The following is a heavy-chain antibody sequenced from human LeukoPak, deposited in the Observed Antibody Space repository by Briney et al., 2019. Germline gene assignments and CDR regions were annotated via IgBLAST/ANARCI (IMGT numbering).Heavy chain of an antibody. D-gene: IGHD3-22*01. J-gene: IGHJ4*02. V-gene: IGHV4-34*01. CDR1: GGSFSGYY. Sequence: SETLSLTCAVYGGSFSGYYWSWIRQPPGKGLEWIGEINHSGSTNYNPSLKSRVTISVDTSKDQFSLKLSSVTAADTAVYYCARAPYYYEAYYFDYWGQGTLVTVSS. CDR3: ARAPYYYEAYYFDY. CDR2: INHSGST.